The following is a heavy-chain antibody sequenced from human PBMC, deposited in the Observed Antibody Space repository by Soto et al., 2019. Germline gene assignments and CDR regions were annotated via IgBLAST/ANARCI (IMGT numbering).Heavy chain of an antibody. D-gene: IGHD5-18*01. Sequence: PGGSLRLSCAASGFTFSSYSMNWVRQAPGKGLEWVSSISSSSYIYYADSVKGRFTISRDNAKNSLYLQMNSLRAEDTAVYYCARDSKADTAMDVWGQGTTVTVS. CDR1: GFTFSSYS. V-gene: IGHV3-21*01. CDR2: ISSSSYI. CDR3: ARDSKADTAMDV. J-gene: IGHJ6*02.